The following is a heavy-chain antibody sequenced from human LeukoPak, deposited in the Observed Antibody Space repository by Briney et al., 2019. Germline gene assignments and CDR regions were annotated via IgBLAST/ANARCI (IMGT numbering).Heavy chain of an antibody. D-gene: IGHD2-8*02. CDR3: ASGGKYCTGGACYGD. CDR1: GFIVSDDY. V-gene: IGHV3-53*01. CDR2: IYSGGAT. J-gene: IGHJ4*02. Sequence: GGSLRLSCAAAGFIVSDDYISWVRQTPGKGLEWVSVIYSGGATFYADSVKGRFTISRDNSKNTVHLQMNSLRAEDTAVYYCASGGKYCTGGACYGDWGQGTLVTVSS.